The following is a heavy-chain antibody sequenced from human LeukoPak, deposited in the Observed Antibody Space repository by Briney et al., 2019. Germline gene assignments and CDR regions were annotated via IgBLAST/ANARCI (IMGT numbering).Heavy chain of an antibody. Sequence: GGSLRLSCEASGLTLSNAWIHWVRQAPGKGLEWVSSISSSSSYIYYADSVKGRFTISRDNAKNSLYLQMNSLRAEDTAVYYCAREAYGRGYWGQGTLVTVSS. CDR3: AREAYGRGY. V-gene: IGHV3-21*01. CDR1: GLTLSNAW. D-gene: IGHD4-17*01. J-gene: IGHJ4*02. CDR2: ISSSSSYI.